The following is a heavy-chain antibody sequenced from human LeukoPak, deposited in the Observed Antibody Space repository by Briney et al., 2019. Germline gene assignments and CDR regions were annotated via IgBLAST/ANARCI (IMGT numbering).Heavy chain of an antibody. Sequence: PSETLSLTCTVSGGSISSSGGYYWSWIRQHPGKGLEWIGYIYYGVSTYYNPSLKSRITISADTSKNQFSLMLSSVTAADTAVYYCARGLSYGLVYWGQGTLVTVSS. V-gene: IGHV4-31*03. J-gene: IGHJ4*02. CDR1: GGSISSSGGYY. CDR3: ARGLSYGLVY. CDR2: IYYGVST. D-gene: IGHD5-18*01.